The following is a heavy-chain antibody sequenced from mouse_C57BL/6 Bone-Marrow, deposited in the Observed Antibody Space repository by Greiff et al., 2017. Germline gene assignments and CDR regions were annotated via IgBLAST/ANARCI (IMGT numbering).Heavy chain of an antibody. D-gene: IGHD2-10*01. J-gene: IGHJ3*01. Sequence: SGAELVRPGASVTLSCKASGYTFTDYEMHWVKQTPVHGLEWIGAIDPETGGTAYNQKFKGKAKLTADKSSSTAYMELRRLTSEDSAVYFCTRAYCGNYAWYAYWGQGTLVTVSA. CDR1: GYTFTDYE. CDR3: TRAYCGNYAWYAY. V-gene: IGHV1-15*01. CDR2: IDPETGGT.